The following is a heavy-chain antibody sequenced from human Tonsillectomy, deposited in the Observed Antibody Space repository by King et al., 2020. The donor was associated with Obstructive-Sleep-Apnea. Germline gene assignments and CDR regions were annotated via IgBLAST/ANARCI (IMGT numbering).Heavy chain of an antibody. CDR1: GFTLSDYV. CDR2: TSKDGRNR. CDR3: ARDRGLWSAFDY. Sequence: VQLVESGGGVVQPGRSLRLSCVASGFTLSDYVIHWVRQAPGTGLEWVAVTSKDGRNRFYADSVKGRFTMSRDNSKNTVYVEMNSLRVDDTAMYFCARDRGLWSAFDYWGQGSLVTVSS. V-gene: IGHV3-30*04. D-gene: IGHD2-8*02. J-gene: IGHJ4*02.